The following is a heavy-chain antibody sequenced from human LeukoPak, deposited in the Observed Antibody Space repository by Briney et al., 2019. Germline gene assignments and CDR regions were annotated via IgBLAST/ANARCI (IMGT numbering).Heavy chain of an antibody. CDR1: GGSISSSNW. J-gene: IGHJ5*02. CDR2: IYHSGST. V-gene: IGHV4-4*02. D-gene: IGHD6-13*01. CDR3: ARGISFTGSSWRGCWFDP. Sequence: TSETLSLTCAVSGGSISSSNWWSWVRQPPGKGLEWIGEIYHSGSTNYNPSLKSRVTISVDTSKNQFSLKLSSVTAADTAVYYCARGISFTGSSWRGCWFDPWGQGTLVTVSS.